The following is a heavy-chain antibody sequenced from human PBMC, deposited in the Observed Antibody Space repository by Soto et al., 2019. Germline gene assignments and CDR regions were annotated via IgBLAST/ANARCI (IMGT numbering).Heavy chain of an antibody. CDR2: MNPNSGNT. CDR1: GYTFTSYD. CDR3: ARTRIAAAGNWFDP. Sequence: QVQLVQSGAEVKKPGASVKVSCKASGYTFTSYDINWVRQATGRGLEWMGWMNPNSGNTGYAQKFQGRVTMTRNTSISTAYMELSSLRSEDTAVYYCARTRIAAAGNWFDPWGQGTLVTVSS. J-gene: IGHJ5*02. D-gene: IGHD6-13*01. V-gene: IGHV1-8*01.